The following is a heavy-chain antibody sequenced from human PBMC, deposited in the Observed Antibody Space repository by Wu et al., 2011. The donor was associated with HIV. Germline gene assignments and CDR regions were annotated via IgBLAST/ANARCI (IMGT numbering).Heavy chain of an antibody. Sequence: QVQLVQSGAEVKKPGSSVKVSCKASGGTFSSYGISWVRQAPGQGLEWMGWISPYDGDTKYPQKLQGRVTMTTDTSTGTAYMELRSLRSDDTGVYYCARDDSSGWPEGFDYWGQGTLVTVSS. D-gene: IGHD6-19*01. J-gene: IGHJ4*02. CDR1: GGTFSSYG. V-gene: IGHV1-18*01. CDR3: ARDDSSGWPEGFDY. CDR2: ISPYDGDT.